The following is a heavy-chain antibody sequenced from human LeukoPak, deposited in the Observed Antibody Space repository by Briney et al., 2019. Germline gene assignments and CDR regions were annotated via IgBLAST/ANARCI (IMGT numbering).Heavy chain of an antibody. J-gene: IGHJ5*02. CDR3: AKGGYSTWFDP. D-gene: IGHD2-15*01. CDR1: GFTFSIFG. Sequence: PGRSLRLSCAASGFTFSIFGIHWVRQAPGKGLEWVAAISPDGNKEYYTESVKGRFTVSRDNSNNMIYLQINSLRGEDSAVYYCAKGGYSTWFDPWGQGTLVTVSS. V-gene: IGHV3-30*18. CDR2: ISPDGNKE.